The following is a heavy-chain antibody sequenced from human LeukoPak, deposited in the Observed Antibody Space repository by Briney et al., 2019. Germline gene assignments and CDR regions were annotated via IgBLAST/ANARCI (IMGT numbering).Heavy chain of an antibody. CDR2: ISYDGSNK. D-gene: IGHD5-12*01. CDR1: RFTFSSYG. V-gene: IGHV3-30*03. J-gene: IGHJ5*02. Sequence: PGGSLRLSCAASRFTFSSYGMHWVRQAPGKGLEWVAIISYDGSNKYYADSVKGRFTISRDNAKNSLYLQMTSLRAEDTAVYYCAREYSGYDRRFDPWGQGTLVTVSS. CDR3: AREYSGYDRRFDP.